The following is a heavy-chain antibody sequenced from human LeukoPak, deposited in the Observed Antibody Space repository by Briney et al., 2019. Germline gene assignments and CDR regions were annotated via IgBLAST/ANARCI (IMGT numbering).Heavy chain of an antibody. CDR1: AASISSSSHH. CDR2: IYYGQTI. Sequence: SETLSLTCTISAASISSSSHHWGWIRQSPGKGLEWIGSIYYGQTIYYNPSLNSRVTISVVTSKDQFTLQLSSVTAADTAVYYCARAYRVSTYNWFDPWGQGTLVTVSS. D-gene: IGHD1-14*01. J-gene: IGHJ5*02. CDR3: ARAYRVSTYNWFDP. V-gene: IGHV4-39*01.